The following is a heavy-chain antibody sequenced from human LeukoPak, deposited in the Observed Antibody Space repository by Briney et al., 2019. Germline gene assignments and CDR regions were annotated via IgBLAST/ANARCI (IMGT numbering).Heavy chain of an antibody. D-gene: IGHD2-21*02. Sequence: GGSLRLSCAASGFTFSSYEMSWVRQAPGKGLEWVSAISGSGGSTYYADSVKGRFTISRDNSKNTLYLQMNSLRAEDTAVYYCARGDPENYYYYYMDVWGKGTTVTVSS. CDR1: GFTFSSYE. J-gene: IGHJ6*03. CDR2: ISGSGGST. CDR3: ARGDPENYYYYYMDV. V-gene: IGHV3-23*01.